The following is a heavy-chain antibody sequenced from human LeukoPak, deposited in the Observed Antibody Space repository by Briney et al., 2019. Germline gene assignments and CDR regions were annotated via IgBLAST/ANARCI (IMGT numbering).Heavy chain of an antibody. CDR1: GFTFSSYG. J-gene: IGHJ6*02. CDR3: AKYKGAALYYHYGLDV. CDR2: IRYDGCNK. Sequence: PGGSLRLSCAASGFTFSSYGMHWVRQAPGKGLEWVAFIRYDGCNKYYADSVKGRFTISRDNSKNTLYLQMNSLRAEDTAVYYCAKYKGAALYYHYGLDVWGPGTTVIVSS. V-gene: IGHV3-30*02. D-gene: IGHD1-14*01.